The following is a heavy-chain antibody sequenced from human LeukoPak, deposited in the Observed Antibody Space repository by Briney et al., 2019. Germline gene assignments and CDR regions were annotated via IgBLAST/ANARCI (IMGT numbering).Heavy chain of an antibody. CDR2: ISGSGSDI. Sequence: ESLSLSCAASGFTFSTFCMNWVRTPPGQGLELVPTISGSGSDIYYADSVKGRFTISRDNPKRSLYLQMNSLRAEDTAVYYCARRTFPNDAFDVWGQGRVVTVCS. D-gene: IGHD1-7*01. CDR3: ARRTFPNDAFDV. J-gene: IGHJ3*01. V-gene: IGHV3-21*01. CDR1: GFTFSTFC.